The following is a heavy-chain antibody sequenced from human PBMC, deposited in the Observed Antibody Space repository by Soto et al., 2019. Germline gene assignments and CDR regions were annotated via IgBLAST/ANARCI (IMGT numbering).Heavy chain of an antibody. V-gene: IGHV3-53*01. D-gene: IGHD5-12*01. CDR1: GFTVSSNY. CDR2: IYSGGST. Sequence: PGGSLRLSCAASGFTVSSNYMSWVRQAPGKGLEWVSVIYSGGSTYYADSVKGRFTISRDNSKNTLYLQMNSLRAEDTAVYYRARVRDGYNSRADAFDIWGQGTMVTVSS. CDR3: ARVRDGYNSRADAFDI. J-gene: IGHJ3*02.